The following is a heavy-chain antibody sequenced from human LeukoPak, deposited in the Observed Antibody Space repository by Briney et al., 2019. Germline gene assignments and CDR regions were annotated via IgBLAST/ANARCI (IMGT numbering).Heavy chain of an antibody. Sequence: GASVKISCKSSGYSFTNYVVHWVRQAPGQRPEWMGWIKAGNGDTKFSPNFQDRVTITRDISANTVYVELSSLTSEETALYYCGRDDCGDTCYPGGYWGQGTLVTVSS. D-gene: IGHD2-21*01. CDR1: GYSFTNYV. J-gene: IGHJ4*02. CDR2: IKAGNGDT. CDR3: GRDDCGDTCYPGGY. V-gene: IGHV1-3*01.